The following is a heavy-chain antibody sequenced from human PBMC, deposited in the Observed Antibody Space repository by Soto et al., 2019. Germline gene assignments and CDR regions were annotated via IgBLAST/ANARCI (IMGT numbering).Heavy chain of an antibody. CDR3: ARESEDLTSNFDY. CDR1: GFTFTRYS. CDR2: ISSTTNYI. V-gene: IGHV3-21*06. J-gene: IGHJ4*02. Sequence: GGSLRLSCAASGFTFTRYSMNWVRQAPGKGLEWVSSISSTTNYIYYGDSMKGRFTISRDSAKNSLYLEMNSLRAEDTAVYYCARESEDLTSNFDYWGQGTLVTVSS.